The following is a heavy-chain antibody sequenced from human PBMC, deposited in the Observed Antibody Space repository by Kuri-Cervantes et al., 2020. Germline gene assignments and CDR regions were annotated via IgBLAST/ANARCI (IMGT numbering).Heavy chain of an antibody. Sequence: ASVKVSCKASGYTFSNFYMHWVRQAPGQGLEWMGVISPSGDSIRYAQKFQGRVTMTRDTSTSTAYMELSNLRSEDTAVYYCSTDTVTTTGNAFDIWGQGTMVTVSS. CDR2: ISPSGDSI. CDR1: GYTFSNFY. V-gene: IGHV1-46*01. CDR3: STDTVTTTGNAFDI. J-gene: IGHJ3*02. D-gene: IGHD4-17*01.